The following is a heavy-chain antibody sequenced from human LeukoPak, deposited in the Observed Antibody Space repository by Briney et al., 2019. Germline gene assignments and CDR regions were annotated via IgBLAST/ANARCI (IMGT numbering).Heavy chain of an antibody. D-gene: IGHD5-24*01. CDR3: ARGFGGYNPFDY. V-gene: IGHV1-46*01. J-gene: IGHJ4*02. Sequence: ASVKVSCKASGYTFTAYHMHWVRQAPGQGLEWMGIINPSGGSTSYAQKFQGRVTMTRDTSTSTVYMELSSLRSEDTAVYYCARGFGGYNPFDYWGQGTLVTVSS. CDR1: GYTFTAYH. CDR2: INPSGGST.